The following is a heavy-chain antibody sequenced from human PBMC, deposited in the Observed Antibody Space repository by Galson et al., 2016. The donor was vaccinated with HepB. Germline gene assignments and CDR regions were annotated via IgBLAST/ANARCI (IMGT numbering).Heavy chain of an antibody. V-gene: IGHV4-31*03. CDR3: ARSNYHDTSRAFDI. D-gene: IGHD3-22*01. Sequence: TLSLTCTVSGGSISSLGHYWTWIRQNPDKGLQWIGYMYYSGNAHYNPSLKSRVIISIDTSKNQFSLKLSSVTAADTAVYFCARSNYHDTSRAFDIWGQGTVITVSS. J-gene: IGHJ3*02. CDR1: GGSISSLGHY. CDR2: MYYSGNA.